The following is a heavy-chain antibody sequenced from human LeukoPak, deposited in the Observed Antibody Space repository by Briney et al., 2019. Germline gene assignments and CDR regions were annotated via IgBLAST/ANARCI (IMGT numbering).Heavy chain of an antibody. J-gene: IGHJ4*02. CDR1: GGSISSYF. V-gene: IGHV4-59*01. CDR3: ARGVPTSYYYESAAYYFDY. Sequence: SETLSLTCAVSGGSISSYFWSWIRQPPGKGLEWIAYIYYSGSTNYNPSLKGRVTISVDTSRNQFSLKLSSVTAADTAVYFCARGVPTSYYYESAAYYFDYWGQGTLVTVSS. CDR2: IYYSGST. D-gene: IGHD3-22*01.